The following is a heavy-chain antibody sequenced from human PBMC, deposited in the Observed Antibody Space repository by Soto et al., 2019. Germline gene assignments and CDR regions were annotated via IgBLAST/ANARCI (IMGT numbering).Heavy chain of an antibody. J-gene: IGHJ5*02. CDR1: GGSISSGGYY. CDR3: ARSVDA. Sequence: HVQLQESGPGLVKPSQTRSLTCTVSGGSISSGGYYWSWLRQHPGKGLEWIGYIFYSGTTYYTPSLKSRVTISVDTSTNLSSPTLCSVNAAHTAVYYCARSVDAWAPGTLVTVSS. V-gene: IGHV4-31*03. CDR2: IFYSGTT.